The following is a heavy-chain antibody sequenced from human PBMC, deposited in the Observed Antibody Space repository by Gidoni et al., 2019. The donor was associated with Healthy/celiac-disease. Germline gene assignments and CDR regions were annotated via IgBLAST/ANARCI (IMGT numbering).Heavy chain of an antibody. CDR2: ISSSGSTI. V-gene: IGHV3-48*03. D-gene: IGHD6-13*01. J-gene: IGHJ3*02. CDR3: AREFGYSNAFSLGAFDI. CDR1: GFTFSSYE. Sequence: EVQLVESGGGLVQPGGSLRLSCAASGFTFSSYEMNWVRQAPGKGLEWVSYISSSGSTIYYADSVKGRFTISRDNAKNSLYLQMNSLRAEDTAVYYCAREFGYSNAFSLGAFDIWGQGTMVTVSS.